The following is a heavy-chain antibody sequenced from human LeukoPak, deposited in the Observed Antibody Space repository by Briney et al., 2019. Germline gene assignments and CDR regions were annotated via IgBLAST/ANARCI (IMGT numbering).Heavy chain of an antibody. Sequence: GASVKVSCKASGYTFTGYYMHWVRQAPGLGLEWMGWINPNSGGTNCAQKFQGRVTMTRDKSISTAYMELSRLRSDDTAVYYCAREDSSGSYFNWFDPWGQGTLVTVSS. V-gene: IGHV1-2*02. CDR3: AREDSSGSYFNWFDP. CDR2: INPNSGGT. CDR1: GYTFTGYY. J-gene: IGHJ5*02. D-gene: IGHD3-10*01.